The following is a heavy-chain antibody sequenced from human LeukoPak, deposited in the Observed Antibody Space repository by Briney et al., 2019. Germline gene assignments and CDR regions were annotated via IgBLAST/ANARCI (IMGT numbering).Heavy chain of an antibody. Sequence: GGSLRLSCAASGFTFSSYDMPWARQATGKGLEWVSSIGAASDTYYPGSVKGRFTISRENAKNSLYLQMNSLRAGDTAVYYCARSPAVGSSWYRSQYFDYWGQGTLVTVSS. J-gene: IGHJ4*02. D-gene: IGHD6-13*01. CDR1: GFTFSSYD. V-gene: IGHV3-13*01. CDR3: ARSPAVGSSWYRSQYFDY. CDR2: IGAASDT.